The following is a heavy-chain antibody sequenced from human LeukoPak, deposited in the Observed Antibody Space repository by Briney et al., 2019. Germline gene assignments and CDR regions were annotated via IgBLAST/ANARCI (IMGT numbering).Heavy chain of an antibody. CDR2: IWHDGSYE. D-gene: IGHD1-26*01. CDR3: AKDGVGATSLDC. J-gene: IGHJ4*02. V-gene: IGHV3-33*06. Sequence: GGSLRLSCAASGFTFSRYGMHWGRQAPGKGREWVAVIWHDGSYEYYADSVKGRFTTSRDSSKNTLYLHMNRLRAEDTAVYYCAKDGVGATSLDCWGQGTLVTVSS. CDR1: GFTFSRYG.